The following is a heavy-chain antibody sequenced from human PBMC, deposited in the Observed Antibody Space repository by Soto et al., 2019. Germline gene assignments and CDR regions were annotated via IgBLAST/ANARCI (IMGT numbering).Heavy chain of an antibody. CDR3: ARDPYSGYAPYYFVF. Sequence: ASVKVSCKASGHTFTSSAMHWERQAPGQRHEWMGWINAGNGNTKYSQKFQGRVTITRDTSASTAYMELSSLRSEDTAVYYCARDPYSGYAPYYFVFWGPGILVTVAS. CDR2: INAGNGNT. CDR1: GHTFTSSA. D-gene: IGHD5-12*01. V-gene: IGHV1-3*01. J-gene: IGHJ4*02.